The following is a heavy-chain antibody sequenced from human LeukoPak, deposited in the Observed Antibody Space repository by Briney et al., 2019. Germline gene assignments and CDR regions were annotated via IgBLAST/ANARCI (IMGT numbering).Heavy chain of an antibody. D-gene: IGHD3-22*01. CDR3: ARVWAYHYDSSGYYHDY. Sequence: GGSLRLSCAASGFTFSSYWMSWVRQAPGKGLEWVAHIKQDGSEKYYVDSVKGRFTISRDNAKNSLYLQMNSLRAEDTAVYYCARVWAYHYDSSGYYHDYWGQGTLVTVSS. CDR1: GFTFSSYW. V-gene: IGHV3-7*01. J-gene: IGHJ4*02. CDR2: IKQDGSEK.